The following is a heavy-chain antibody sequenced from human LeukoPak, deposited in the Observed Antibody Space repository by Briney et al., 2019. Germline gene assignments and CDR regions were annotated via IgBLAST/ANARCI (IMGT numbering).Heavy chain of an antibody. D-gene: IGHD3-16*01. CDR1: GGSISSYY. CDR3: ARDKGGEIDY. V-gene: IGHV4-59*01. Sequence: NPSETLSLTCTVSGGSISSYYWSWIRQPPGKGLEWIGYIYYSGSTNYNPSPKSRVTISVDTSKNQFSLKLSSVTAADTAVYYCARDKGGEIDYRGQGTLVTVSS. J-gene: IGHJ4*02. CDR2: IYYSGST.